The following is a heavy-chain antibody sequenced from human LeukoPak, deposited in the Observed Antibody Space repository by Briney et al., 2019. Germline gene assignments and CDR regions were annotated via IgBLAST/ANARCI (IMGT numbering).Heavy chain of an antibody. CDR3: ARGPPLFDP. CDR1: GFTFSDYT. V-gene: IGHV3-48*04. CDR2: IDISSSST. Sequence: PGGSLRLSCVASGFTFSDYTMNWVRQAPGKGLKWISYIDISSSSTYYADSVKGRFTISRDNAKNSLYLQMSSLRAEDTALYYCARGPPLFDPWGQGTLVTVSS. J-gene: IGHJ5*02.